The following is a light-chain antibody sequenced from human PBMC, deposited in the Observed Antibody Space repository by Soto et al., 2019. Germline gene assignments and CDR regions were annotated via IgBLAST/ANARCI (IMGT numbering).Light chain of an antibody. J-gene: IGKJ4*01. CDR3: QQYCSPPLA. CDR2: GAS. Sequence: VLTQSPGTLSLSPGERATLSCRASQSVSSSYLAWYQQKRGQAPRLLIYGASTRATGIPDRLSGSGSGTVFTLTESVLAPRALAVHFSQQYCSPPLAVGAGTKVDIK. CDR1: QSVSSSY. V-gene: IGKV3-20*01.